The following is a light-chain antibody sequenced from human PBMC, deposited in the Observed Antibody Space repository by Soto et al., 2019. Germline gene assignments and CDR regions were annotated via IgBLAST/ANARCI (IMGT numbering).Light chain of an antibody. Sequence: QSALTQPASVSGSPGQSITISCTGTRSDVGLYNLVSWYQQLPGKAPKLIIYEVNERPSGISDRFSGSKSGNTASLTISGLQAEDEADYYCCSYVGSSILMFGGGTKLTVL. J-gene: IGLJ3*02. CDR2: EVN. CDR1: RSDVGLYNL. CDR3: CSYVGSSILM. V-gene: IGLV2-23*02.